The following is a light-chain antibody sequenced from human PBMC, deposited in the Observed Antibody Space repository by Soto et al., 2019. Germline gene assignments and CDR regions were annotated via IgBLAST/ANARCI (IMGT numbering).Light chain of an antibody. J-gene: IGKJ1*01. V-gene: IGKV1-5*02. Sequence: EIVITQSPATLSVSPGERATLIFRSSQTITNWLAWYQQKPGKAPRLLIYDASSLESWVPSRFSGSGSGTEFTLTISSLQSEDFATYYCQQYKSFWTFGQGTKVDI. CDR2: DAS. CDR1: QTITNW. CDR3: QQYKSFWT.